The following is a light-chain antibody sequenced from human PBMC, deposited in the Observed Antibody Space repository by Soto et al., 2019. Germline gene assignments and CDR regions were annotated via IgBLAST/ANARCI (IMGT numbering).Light chain of an antibody. J-gene: IGKJ4*01. V-gene: IGKV1-5*01. CDR2: VSS. Sequence: DIQLTQSPSTLSASVGERVTITCRAGQTVNTWLACYQHKPGKAPKPLIYVSSMLETVVPSRFSGFSSGTEFTLAISSLQPDDFATYFCQQYNSYTPEGLTFGGGTKVDI. CDR3: QQYNSYTPEGLT. CDR1: QTVNTW.